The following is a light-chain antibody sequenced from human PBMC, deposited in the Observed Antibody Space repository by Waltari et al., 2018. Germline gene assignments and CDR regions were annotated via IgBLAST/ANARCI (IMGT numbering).Light chain of an antibody. J-gene: IGKJ5*01. CDR1: LTVLDSSSNKNH. Sequence: DIVMTQSPDSLAVSLGERATINCKSSLTVLDSSSNKNHLAWYQQKPGQPPKLLIYWASTRESGVPDRFSGSGSGTDFTLTISSLQAEDVAVYYCQQYYSTPITFGQGTRLEIK. V-gene: IGKV4-1*01. CDR3: QQYYSTPIT. CDR2: WAS.